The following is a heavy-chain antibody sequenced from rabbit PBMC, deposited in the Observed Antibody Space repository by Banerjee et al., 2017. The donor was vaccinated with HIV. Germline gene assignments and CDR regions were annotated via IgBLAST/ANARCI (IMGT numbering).Heavy chain of an antibody. CDR3: ARDSGTSFSSYGMDL. CDR2: IGAGISGTT. Sequence: QSLEESGGDLVKPGASLTLTCTASGFSFSYSDYMCWVRQPPGKGSEWIACIGAGISGTTYCATWAKGQFTISKTSSTTVTLQMTSLTAADTATYFCARDSGTSFSSYGMDLWGPGTLVTVS. J-gene: IGHJ6*01. V-gene: IGHV1S40*01. CDR1: GFSFSYSDY. D-gene: IGHD8-1*01.